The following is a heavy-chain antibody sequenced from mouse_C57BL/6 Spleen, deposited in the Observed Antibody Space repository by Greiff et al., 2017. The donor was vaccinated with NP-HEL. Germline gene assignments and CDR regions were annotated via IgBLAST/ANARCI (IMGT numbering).Heavy chain of an antibody. CDR2: LRNKANGYTT. Sequence: EVQLVESGGGLVQPGGSLSLSCAASGFTFTDYYMSWVRQPPGKALEWLGFLRNKANGYTTEYSASVKGRFTISRDKSQSIRYLQMNALRAEDSATYYCARYDNYAMDDWGQGTSVTVSS. CDR1: GFTFTDYY. V-gene: IGHV7-3*01. J-gene: IGHJ4*01. CDR3: ARYDNYAMDD.